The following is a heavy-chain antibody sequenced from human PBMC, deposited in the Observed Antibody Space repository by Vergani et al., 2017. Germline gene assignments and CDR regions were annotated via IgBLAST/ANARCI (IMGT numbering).Heavy chain of an antibody. CDR2: IYYSGGT. J-gene: IGHJ6*02. Sequence: QVQLQESGPGLVKPSETLSLTCTVSGGSISSYYWSWIRQPPGKGLEWIGYIYYSGGTNYNPSLKSRVTISVDTSKSQFSLKLSSVTAADTAVYYCARDRRIAAAGTGYYYDGMDVWGQGTTVTVSS. D-gene: IGHD6-13*01. CDR1: GGSISSYY. CDR3: ARDRRIAAAGTGYYYDGMDV. V-gene: IGHV4-59*01.